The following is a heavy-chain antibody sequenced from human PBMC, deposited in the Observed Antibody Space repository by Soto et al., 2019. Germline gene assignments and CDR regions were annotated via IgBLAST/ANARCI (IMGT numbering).Heavy chain of an antibody. CDR3: ARHEYSSSWPYFDY. D-gene: IGHD6-13*01. CDR2: IYYSGST. J-gene: IGHJ4*02. CDR1: GGSISSSSYY. Sequence: SETLSLTCTVSGGSISSSSYYWGWIRQPPGKGLEWIGSIYYSGSTYYNPSLKSRVTISVDTSKNQFSLKLSSVTAADTAVYYCARHEYSSSWPYFDYWGQGTLVTVSS. V-gene: IGHV4-39*01.